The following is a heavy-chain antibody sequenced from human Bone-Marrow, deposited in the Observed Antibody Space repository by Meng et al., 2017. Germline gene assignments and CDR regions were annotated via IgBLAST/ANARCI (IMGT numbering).Heavy chain of an antibody. CDR1: GYTFTGYY. CDR3: AREDTTPSTPYYYGSGSYLYNWFDP. CDR2: INPNSGGT. D-gene: IGHD3-10*01. Sequence: ASVKVSCNASGYTFTGYYMHWVRQAPGQGLEWMGWINPNSGGTNYAQKFQGRVTMTRDTSIRTAYMELSRLRTDDTAVYYCAREDTTPSTPYYYGSGSYLYNWFDPWGQGTLVTVSS. V-gene: IGHV1-2*02. J-gene: IGHJ5*02.